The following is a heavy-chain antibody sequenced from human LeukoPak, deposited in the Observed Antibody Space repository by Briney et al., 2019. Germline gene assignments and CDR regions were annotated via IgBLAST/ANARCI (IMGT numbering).Heavy chain of an antibody. Sequence: SETLSLTCTVSGGSISSYYWSWIRQPPGKGLEWIGEINHSGSTNYNPSLKSRVTISVDTSKNQFSLKLSSVTAADTAVYYCARRYNWGQGTLVTVSS. V-gene: IGHV4-34*01. CDR3: ARRYN. CDR2: INHSGST. D-gene: IGHD1-14*01. J-gene: IGHJ4*02. CDR1: GGSISSYY.